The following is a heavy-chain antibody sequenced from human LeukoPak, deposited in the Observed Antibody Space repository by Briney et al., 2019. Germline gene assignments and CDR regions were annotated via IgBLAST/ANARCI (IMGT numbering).Heavy chain of an antibody. Sequence: GGSLRLSCAASGFTFSSFWMSWVRQAPGKGREWVANIKQDGSEKYYVDSVKGRFTISRDNAKNSLYLQMNSLRVEDTAVYYCARARWLVTGGDYWGQGTLVTVSS. CDR1: GFTFSSFW. D-gene: IGHD6-19*01. CDR3: ARARWLVTGGDY. J-gene: IGHJ4*02. V-gene: IGHV3-7*01. CDR2: IKQDGSEK.